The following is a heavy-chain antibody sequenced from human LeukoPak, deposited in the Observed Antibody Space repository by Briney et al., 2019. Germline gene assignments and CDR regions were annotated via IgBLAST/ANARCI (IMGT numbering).Heavy chain of an antibody. CDR3: ARDLTVVVPAAIRVGLGEPLYFDY. CDR2: IIPILGIA. V-gene: IGHV1-69*04. CDR1: GGTFSSYA. J-gene: IGHJ4*02. Sequence: GASVKVSCKASGGTFSSYAISWVRQAPGQGLEWMGRIIPILGIANYAQKFQGRVTITADKSTSTAYMELSSLRSEDTAVYYCARDLTVVVPAAIRVGLGEPLYFDYWGQGTLVTVSS. D-gene: IGHD2-2*01.